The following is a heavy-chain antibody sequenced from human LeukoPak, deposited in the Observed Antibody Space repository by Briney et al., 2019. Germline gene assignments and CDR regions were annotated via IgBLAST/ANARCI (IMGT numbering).Heavy chain of an antibody. CDR3: AGDLLRYGFDS. Sequence: SSETLSLTCTVSGGSISSYYWSWIRQPPGKGLEWIGFLYYSGSTNYNPTLKSRVTISADTSKNQFSLKLSSVTAADTAVYYCAGDLLRYGFDSWGQGTLVTVSS. CDR1: GGSISSYY. D-gene: IGHD5-18*01. J-gene: IGHJ4*02. V-gene: IGHV4-59*01. CDR2: LYYSGST.